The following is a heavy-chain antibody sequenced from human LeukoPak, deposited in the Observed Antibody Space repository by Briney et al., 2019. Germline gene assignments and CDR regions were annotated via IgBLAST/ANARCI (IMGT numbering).Heavy chain of an antibody. CDR3: ARPYYYASRIEP. V-gene: IGHV4-30-4*01. CDR1: GVSISSGDYY. Sequence: PSETLSLTCTVSGVSISSGDYYWSWIRQPPGKGLEWIGYMYSSGSTYYNPSLKIRATLSVYTSKNQFSLKLSSVTAAEPAVYYCARPYYYASRIEPWGQGTLVTVSS. D-gene: IGHD3-22*01. CDR2: MYSSGST. J-gene: IGHJ5*02.